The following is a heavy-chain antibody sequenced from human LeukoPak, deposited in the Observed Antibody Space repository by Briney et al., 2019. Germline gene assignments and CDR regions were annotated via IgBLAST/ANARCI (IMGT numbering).Heavy chain of an antibody. Sequence: PSETLSLTCAVYGGSFSGYYWSWIRQPPGKGLEWIGEINHSGSTNYNPSLKSRVTISVDTSKNQFSLKLSSVTAADTAVYYCARSDTEWELLDYWGQGTLVTVSS. D-gene: IGHD1-26*01. CDR3: ARSDTEWELLDY. CDR1: GGSFSGYY. CDR2: INHSGST. V-gene: IGHV4-34*01. J-gene: IGHJ4*02.